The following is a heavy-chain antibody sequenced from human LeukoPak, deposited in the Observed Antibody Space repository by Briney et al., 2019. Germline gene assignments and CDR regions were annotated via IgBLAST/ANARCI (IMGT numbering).Heavy chain of an antibody. V-gene: IGHV4-31*03. CDR3: ASWGLSLPMGFDY. D-gene: IGHD3-16*01. Sequence: SETLSLTCTVSGGSTSSGGYYWSWIRQHPGKGLEWIGYIYYSGSTYYNPSLKSRVTISVDTSKNQFSLKLSPVTAADTAVYYCASWGLSLPMGFDYWGQGTLVTVSS. CDR2: IYYSGST. CDR1: GGSTSSGGYY. J-gene: IGHJ4*02.